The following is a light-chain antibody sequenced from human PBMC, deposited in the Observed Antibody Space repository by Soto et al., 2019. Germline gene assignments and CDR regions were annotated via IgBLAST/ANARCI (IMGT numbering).Light chain of an antibody. CDR2: GAS. CDR3: QRLNSYAIP. V-gene: IGKV1-9*01. J-gene: IGKJ5*01. CDR1: QGLSSD. Sequence: DLQLTQSPSFLSASVGDRVTITCRASQGLSSDLAWYQQKPGKAPKLLIYGASTLQSGVPSRFSGSGSGTGFTVTISRVQPEEFATFCCQRLNSYAIPFRQGTRREIK.